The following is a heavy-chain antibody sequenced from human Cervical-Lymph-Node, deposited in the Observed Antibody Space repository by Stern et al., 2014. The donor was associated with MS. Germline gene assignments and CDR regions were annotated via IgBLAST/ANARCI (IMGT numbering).Heavy chain of an antibody. CDR2: ISHSGDT. Sequence: VQLLESGPGLVKPSETLSLTCAVSGGSISSRYWGWIRQPPGKGLEWIGLISHSGDTKYNPSLKSRVTISLDTSKNQFSLKETSVTAADTAVYYCARLSTAVDFWGQGTLVTVSS. V-gene: IGHV4-59*08. CDR1: GGSISSRY. CDR3: ARLSTAVDF. J-gene: IGHJ4*02.